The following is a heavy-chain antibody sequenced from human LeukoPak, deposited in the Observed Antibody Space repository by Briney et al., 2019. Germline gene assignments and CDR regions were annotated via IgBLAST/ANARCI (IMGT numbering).Heavy chain of an antibody. CDR2: ITSDSRYK. CDR3: AREMATTLDY. CDR1: GFTFTNYN. J-gene: IGHJ4*02. Sequence: GGSLRLSCAASGFTFTNYNMNWVRQAPGKGLEWLSSITSDSRYKYYGDSVKGRFTISRDNAKNSLFLQIDSLRAEDTAVYYCAREMATTLDYWGQGTLVTVSS. D-gene: IGHD5-24*01. V-gene: IGHV3-21*01.